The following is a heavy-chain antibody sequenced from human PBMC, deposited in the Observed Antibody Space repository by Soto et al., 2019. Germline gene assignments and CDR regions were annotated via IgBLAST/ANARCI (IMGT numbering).Heavy chain of an antibody. CDR3: ATGRFSSSLYFGY. J-gene: IGHJ4*02. CDR2: IKSKTDGGTA. Sequence: EVQLVESGGGLVKPGGSLRLSCAASGFTFSNAWMTWVRQAPGKGLEWVGRIKSKTDGGTADYAAPVKGRFTISRDDSKNTLYLQMNSLKTEDTAMYYCATGRFSSSLYFGYWGQGTLVTVSS. V-gene: IGHV3-15*01. CDR1: GFTFSNAW. D-gene: IGHD6-6*01.